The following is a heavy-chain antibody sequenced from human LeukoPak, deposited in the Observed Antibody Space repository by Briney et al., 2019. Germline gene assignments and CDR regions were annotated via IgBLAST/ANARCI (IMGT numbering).Heavy chain of an antibody. V-gene: IGHV4-59*01. CDR1: GGSISSYY. CDR2: IYYSGST. CDR3: ARDPGLRYFGYYGMDV. Sequence: PSETLSLTCIVSGGSISSYYWSWIRQPPGKGLEWIGYIYYSGSTNYNPSLKSRVTISVDTSKNQFSLKPSSVTAADTAVYYCARDPGLRYFGYYGMDVWGQGTTVTVSS. D-gene: IGHD3-9*01. J-gene: IGHJ6*02.